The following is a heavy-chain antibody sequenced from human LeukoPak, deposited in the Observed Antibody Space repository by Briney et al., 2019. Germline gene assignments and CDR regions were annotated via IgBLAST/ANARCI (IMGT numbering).Heavy chain of an antibody. V-gene: IGHV4-34*01. J-gene: IGHJ4*02. CDR3: ARGHIFGDRFDY. CDR2: INHSGST. CDR1: GGSFSGYY. Sequence: SETLSLTCAVYGGSFSGYYWSWIRQPPGKGLEWIGEINHSGSTNYNPSLKRRVTISVDTSKNQFSLKLSSVTAADTAVYYCARGHIFGDRFDYWGQGTLVTVSS. D-gene: IGHD3-3*01.